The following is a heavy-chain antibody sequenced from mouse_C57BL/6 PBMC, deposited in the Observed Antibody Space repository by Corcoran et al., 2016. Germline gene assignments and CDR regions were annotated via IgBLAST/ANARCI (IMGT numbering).Heavy chain of an antibody. Sequence: QVTLKESGPGILHPSQTLSLTCSFSGFSLSTFGMGVGWIRQPSGKGLEWLAHIWWDDDKYYNPALKSRLTISKDTSKNQVFLKIANVDTADTAIDYCARIRVPLPRGFAYWGQGTLVTVSA. V-gene: IGHV8-8*01. CDR3: ARIRVPLPRGFAY. CDR2: IWWDDDK. D-gene: IGHD2-10*01. CDR1: GFSLSTFGMG. J-gene: IGHJ3*01.